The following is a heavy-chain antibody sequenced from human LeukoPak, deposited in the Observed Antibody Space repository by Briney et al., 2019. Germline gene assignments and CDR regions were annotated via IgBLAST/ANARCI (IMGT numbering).Heavy chain of an antibody. CDR1: GFTFSSHD. D-gene: IGHD6-13*01. V-gene: IGHV3-30*02. CDR2: IRYDGSNK. J-gene: IGHJ4*02. CDR3: AKDRRGMFDY. Sequence: GGSLRLSCAASGFTFSSHDMHWVRQAPGKGLEWVAFIRYDGSNKYYADSVKGRFTISRDNSKNTLYLQMNSLRAEDTAVYYCAKDRRGMFDYWGQGTLVTVSS.